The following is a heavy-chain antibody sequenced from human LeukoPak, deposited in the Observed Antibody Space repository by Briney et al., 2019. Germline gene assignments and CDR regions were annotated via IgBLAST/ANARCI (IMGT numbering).Heavy chain of an antibody. V-gene: IGHV4-30-4*08. CDR1: GGSISSGDYY. Sequence: SQTLSLTCTVSGGSISSGDYYWRWIRQPPGKGLEWIGYIYYSGSTYYNPSLKSRVTISVDTSKNQFSLKLSSVTAADTAVYYCASLGGGTCFGYWGQGTLVTVSS. J-gene: IGHJ4*02. D-gene: IGHD1-1*01. CDR3: ASLGGGTCFGY. CDR2: IYYSGST.